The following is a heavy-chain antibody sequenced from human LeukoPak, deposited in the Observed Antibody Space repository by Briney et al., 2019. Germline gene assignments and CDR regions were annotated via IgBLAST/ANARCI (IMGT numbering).Heavy chain of an antibody. Sequence: SQTLSLTCTVSGGSISSGSYYWSWIRPPAGKGLEWIGRIYTSGSTNYNPSLKSRVTISVDTSKNQFSLKLSSVTAADTAVYYCARDSPRDGYNYYESNWFDPWGQGTLVTVSS. J-gene: IGHJ5*02. D-gene: IGHD5-24*01. CDR1: GGSISSGSYY. CDR2: IYTSGST. V-gene: IGHV4-61*02. CDR3: ARDSPRDGYNYYESNWFDP.